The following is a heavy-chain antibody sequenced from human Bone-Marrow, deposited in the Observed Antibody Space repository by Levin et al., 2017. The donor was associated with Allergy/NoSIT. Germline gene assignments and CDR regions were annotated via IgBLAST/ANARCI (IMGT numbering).Heavy chain of an antibody. Sequence: CAASGFTFSDHYIDWVRQAPGKGLEWVGRSRDKSMAYSTQYAAPVQGRFTVSRDDSKNSAYLQMNSLKPEDTAVYYCTRVVVISGHYFFDYWGQGTLVTVSS. D-gene: IGHD5-12*01. CDR1: GFTFSDHY. J-gene: IGHJ4*02. V-gene: IGHV3-72*01. CDR3: TRVVVISGHYFFDY. CDR2: SRDKSMAYST.